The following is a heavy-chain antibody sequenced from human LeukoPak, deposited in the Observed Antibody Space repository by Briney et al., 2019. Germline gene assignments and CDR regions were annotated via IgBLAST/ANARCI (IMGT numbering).Heavy chain of an antibody. CDR1: GDSISRSNYY. CDR2: IYFSGST. V-gene: IGHV4-39*01. Sequence: SETLSLTCTVSGDSISRSNYYWGWIRQPPGRGLEWIGSIYFSGSTYYNPSLNSRVTISVDTSKNQFSLKLTSVTATDTAVYYCTRHLVSSPSRPFDHWGQGTLVTVSS. D-gene: IGHD6-6*01. J-gene: IGHJ4*02. CDR3: TRHLVSSPSRPFDH.